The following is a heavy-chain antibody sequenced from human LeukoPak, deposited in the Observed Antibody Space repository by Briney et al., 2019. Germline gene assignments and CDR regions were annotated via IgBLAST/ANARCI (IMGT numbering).Heavy chain of an antibody. CDR2: ISYDGSNK. J-gene: IGHJ4*02. Sequence: AGGSLRLSCAASGFTFSSYAMHWVRQAPGKGLEWVAVISYDGSNKYYADSVKGRFTISRDNSKNTLYLQMNSLRAEDTALYYCAKGGVIIGPLDYWGQGTLVTVSS. D-gene: IGHD3-10*01. CDR1: GFTFSSYA. V-gene: IGHV3-30-3*01. CDR3: AKGGVIIGPLDY.